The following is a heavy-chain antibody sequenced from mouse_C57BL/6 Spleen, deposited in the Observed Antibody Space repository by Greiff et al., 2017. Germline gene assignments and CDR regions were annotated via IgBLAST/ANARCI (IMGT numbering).Heavy chain of an antibody. Sequence: QVQLKESGPELVKPGASVKISCKASGYAFSSSWMNWVKQRPGKGLEWIGRIYPGDGDTNYNGKFKGKATLTADKSSSTAYMQLSSLTSEDSAVXFCARETNGYFDYWGQGTTLTVSS. CDR1: GYAFSSSW. V-gene: IGHV1-82*01. CDR2: IYPGDGDT. J-gene: IGHJ2*01. CDR3: ARETNGYFDY.